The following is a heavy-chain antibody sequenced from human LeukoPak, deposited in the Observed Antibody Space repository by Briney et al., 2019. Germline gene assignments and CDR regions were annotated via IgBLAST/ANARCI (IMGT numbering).Heavy chain of an antibody. CDR3: ATGGAPGGRFEN. V-gene: IGHV3-7*01. J-gene: IGHJ4*02. CDR1: GFTFDMST. D-gene: IGHD3-16*01. CDR2: MKEDGTEI. Sequence: PGGSLRLSCVVSGFTFDMSTMTWVRQAPGKGPEWVAKMKEDGTEIFYAGSVAGRFTISRDNSKNSPYLRMNSLRVEDTAVYYCATGGAPGGRFENWGQGTLVTVSS.